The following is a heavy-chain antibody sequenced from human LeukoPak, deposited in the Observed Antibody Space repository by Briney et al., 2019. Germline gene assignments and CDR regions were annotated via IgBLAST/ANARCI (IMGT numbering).Heavy chain of an antibody. CDR3: ARGGGYYYGSGSRGCWFDP. CDR2: INHSGST. CDR1: GGSFSGCY. V-gene: IGHV4-34*01. Sequence: SETLSLTCAVYGGSFSGCYWSWIRQPPGKGLEWIGEINHSGSTNYNPSLKSRVTISVDTSKNQFSLKLSSVTAADTAVYYCARGGGYYYGSGSRGCWFDPWGQGTLVTVSS. D-gene: IGHD3-10*01. J-gene: IGHJ5*02.